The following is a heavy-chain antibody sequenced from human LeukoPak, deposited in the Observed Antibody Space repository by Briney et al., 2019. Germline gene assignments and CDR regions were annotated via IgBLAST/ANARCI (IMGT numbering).Heavy chain of an antibody. Sequence: GASVKVSCKASGYTFTDYYIHWLRQAPGQGLEWLAWIVPNTGDTTYAQKFQGRVTVTRDTSITTAYMELNKLTSDDTAVYYCARGGSYPDEARGYWGQGTLVTVSS. CDR3: ARGGSYPDEARGY. CDR2: IVPNTGDT. CDR1: GYTFTDYY. D-gene: IGHD1-26*01. V-gene: IGHV1-2*02. J-gene: IGHJ4*02.